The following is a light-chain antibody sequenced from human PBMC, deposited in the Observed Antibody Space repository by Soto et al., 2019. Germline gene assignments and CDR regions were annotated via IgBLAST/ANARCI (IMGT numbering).Light chain of an antibody. J-gene: IGLJ2*01. CDR2: DVI. CDR3: SSYTSSSTYVV. CDR1: SSDVGGYNY. V-gene: IGLV2-14*03. Sequence: QSALTQPASVSGSPGQSITISCTGTSSDVGGYNYVSWYQQHPGKAPKLMIYDVINRPSGVSNRFSGSKSGNSASLTISGLLAEDEADYYCSSYTSSSTYVVFGGGTQLTVL.